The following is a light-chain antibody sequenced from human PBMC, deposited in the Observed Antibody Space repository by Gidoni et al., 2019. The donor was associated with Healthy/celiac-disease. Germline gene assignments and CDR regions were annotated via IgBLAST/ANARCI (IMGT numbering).Light chain of an antibody. CDR3: QSYDSSLIYV. CDR1: SPNIGAGYD. V-gene: IGLV1-40*01. CDR2: GNS. J-gene: IGLJ1*01. Sequence: HSVLTQPPSVSGAPGQRVTISSTGSSPNIGAGYDVPWYQQLPGTAPKLLIYGNSNRPSGVPDRFSGSKSGTSASLAITGLQAEDEADYYCQSYDSSLIYVFGTGTKVTVL.